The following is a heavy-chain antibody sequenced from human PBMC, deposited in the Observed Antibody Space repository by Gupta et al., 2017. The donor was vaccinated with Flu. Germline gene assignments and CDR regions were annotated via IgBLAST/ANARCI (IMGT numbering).Heavy chain of an antibody. CDR2: ISAYNGNT. CDR3: ARDFRPTVVTPAYYYYCYMDV. V-gene: IGHV1-18*01. Sequence: VRQAPGQGLEWMGWISAYNGNTNYAQKLQGRVTRTTDTSTSTAYMELRSLRSDDPAVHYCARDFRPTVVTPAYYYYCYMDVWGKGTTVTVAS. D-gene: IGHD2-21*02. J-gene: IGHJ6*03.